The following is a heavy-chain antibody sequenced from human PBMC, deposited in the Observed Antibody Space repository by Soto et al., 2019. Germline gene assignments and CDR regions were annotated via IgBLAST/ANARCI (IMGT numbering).Heavy chain of an antibody. Sequence: ASVKVSCKAPGDTFTSYYLNWVRQAPGQGLEWMGVINPHGGNTNYAQKLQGRVTMTTDTSTSTAYMELRSLRSDDTAVYYCARGQRMVRGVIIFDYWGQGTLVTVSS. CDR1: GDTFTSYY. J-gene: IGHJ4*02. D-gene: IGHD3-10*01. CDR2: INPHGGNT. CDR3: ARGQRMVRGVIIFDY. V-gene: IGHV1-46*01.